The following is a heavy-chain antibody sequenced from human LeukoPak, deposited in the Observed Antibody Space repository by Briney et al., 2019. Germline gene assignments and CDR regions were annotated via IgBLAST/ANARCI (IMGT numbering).Heavy chain of an antibody. CDR2: IYSGGST. D-gene: IGHD1-26*01. J-gene: IGHJ4*02. Sequence: GSLRLSCAASGFTFSSYAMSWVRQAPGKGLEWVSVIYSGGSTYYADSVKGRFTISRDNSKNTLYLQMNSLRAEDTAVYYCARASSGSYSPLDYWGQGTLVTVSS. CDR1: GFTFSSYA. V-gene: IGHV3-53*01. CDR3: ARASSGSYSPLDY.